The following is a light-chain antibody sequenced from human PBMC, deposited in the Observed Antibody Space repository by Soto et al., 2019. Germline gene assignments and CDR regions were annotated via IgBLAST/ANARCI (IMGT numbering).Light chain of an antibody. Sequence: QSVLTQPPSASGTPGQRVTISCSGRFSNIGSNYVYWYQQLPGAAPKLLIYRDNQRPSGVPDRFSGSKSGTSASLAISGLQSEDEADYYCATWDDSLLAYVFGTGTKVTVL. CDR2: RDN. CDR3: ATWDDSLLAYV. CDR1: FSNIGSNY. J-gene: IGLJ1*01. V-gene: IGLV1-47*02.